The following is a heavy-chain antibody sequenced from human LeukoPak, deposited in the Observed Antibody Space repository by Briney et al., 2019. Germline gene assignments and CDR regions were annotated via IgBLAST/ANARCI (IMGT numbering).Heavy chain of an antibody. J-gene: IGHJ4*02. V-gene: IGHV3-74*01. Sequence: PGGSLRLSYAASGFSFSNYWMHWVRQAPGKGLVWVTRMNSDGSATYYADSVQGRFTISRDNAKNTLYLQMNSLRAEDTAMYFCAKGPNYSDSWGQGTLVTVSS. CDR1: GFSFSNYW. CDR3: AKGPNYSDS. CDR2: MNSDGSAT.